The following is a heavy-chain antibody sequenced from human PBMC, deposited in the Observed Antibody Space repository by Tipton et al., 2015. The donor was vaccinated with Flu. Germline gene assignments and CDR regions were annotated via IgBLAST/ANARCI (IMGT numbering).Heavy chain of an antibody. Sequence: VQLVQSGAEVKKPGESLKISCKGSGYSFTNFWIGWVRQMPGKGLEWVGLIYPADSDARYSPSFQGQVTISVDNSISTAYLQWNSLKASDTAMYYCARHAPITTVTQPAPKYRHVAFDIWGQGTMVTFSS. J-gene: IGHJ3*02. V-gene: IGHV5-51*01. CDR3: ARHAPITTVTQPAPKYRHVAFDI. CDR2: IYPADSDA. D-gene: IGHD4-17*01. CDR1: GYSFTNFW.